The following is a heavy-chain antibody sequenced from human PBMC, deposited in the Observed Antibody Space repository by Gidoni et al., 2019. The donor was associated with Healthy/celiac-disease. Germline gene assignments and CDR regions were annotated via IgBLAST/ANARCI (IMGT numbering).Heavy chain of an antibody. J-gene: IGHJ4*02. CDR3: ARDSSGLTTGYYFDY. Sequence: EVQLVESGGGLVKPGGSLRLSCAASGFTFSRYSMNWVRQAPGKGLEGVASISGSSSYIYYANSVKGRFTCSRDNAKNLLYLQMNSLGAEETAVYYCARDSSGLTTGYYFDYWGQGTLVTVSS. CDR2: ISGSSSYI. D-gene: IGHD6-19*01. V-gene: IGHV3-21*01. CDR1: GFTFSRYS.